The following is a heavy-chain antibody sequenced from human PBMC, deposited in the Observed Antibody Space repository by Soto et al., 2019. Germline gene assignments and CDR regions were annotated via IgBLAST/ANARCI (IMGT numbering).Heavy chain of an antibody. CDR3: ARTYGDSNYYYYGRDV. Sequence: SVKVSCKASGGTFSSYAISWVRQAPGQGLEWMGGIIPIFGTANYAQKFQGRVTITADESTSTAYMELSSLRSEDTAVYYCARTYGDSNYYYYGRDVWGQGTTVTVSS. CDR2: IIPIFGTA. CDR1: GGTFSSYA. V-gene: IGHV1-69*13. J-gene: IGHJ6*02. D-gene: IGHD4-17*01.